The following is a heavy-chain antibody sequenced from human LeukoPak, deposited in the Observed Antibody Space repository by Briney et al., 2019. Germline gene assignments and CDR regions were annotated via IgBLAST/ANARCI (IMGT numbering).Heavy chain of an antibody. J-gene: IGHJ3*02. CDR2: IIPIFGTA. Sequence: SVKVSCKASGGTFSSYAISWVRQAPGQGLEWMGGIIPIFGTANYAQKFQGRVTITTDESTSTAYMELSSLRSEDTAVYYCARVEPGYCTNGVCLDAFDIWGQGTMVTVSS. V-gene: IGHV1-69*05. D-gene: IGHD2-8*01. CDR3: ARVEPGYCTNGVCLDAFDI. CDR1: GGTFSSYA.